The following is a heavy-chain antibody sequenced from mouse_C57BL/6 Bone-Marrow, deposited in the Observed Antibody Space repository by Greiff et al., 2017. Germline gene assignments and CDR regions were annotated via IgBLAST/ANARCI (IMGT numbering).Heavy chain of an antibody. CDR2: INPSTGGT. CDR3: ARKWLLPPSY. CDR1: GYSFTGYY. J-gene: IGHJ3*01. Sequence: VQLQQSGPELVKPGASVKISCKASGYSFTGYYMNWVKQSPEKSLEWIGEINPSTGGTTYNQKFKAKATLTVDKSSSTAYMQLKSLTSEDSAVYYCARKWLLPPSYWGQGILVTVSA. V-gene: IGHV1-42*01. D-gene: IGHD2-3*01.